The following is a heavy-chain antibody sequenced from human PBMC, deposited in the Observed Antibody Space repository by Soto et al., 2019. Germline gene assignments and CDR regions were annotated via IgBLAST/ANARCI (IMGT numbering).Heavy chain of an antibody. CDR3: ARDTGDFGSVAY. D-gene: IGHD2-21*01. CDR1: GYTFTGYY. CDR2: INPNSGGT. Sequence: QVQLVQSGAEVKKPGASVKVSCKASGYTFTGYYMHWVRQAPGQGLEWMGWINPNSGGTNYAQKLKGWVTMTRDTSISTADMELSRLRSDDTAVYYCARDTGDFGSVAYWGQGTLVTVSS. J-gene: IGHJ4*02. V-gene: IGHV1-2*04.